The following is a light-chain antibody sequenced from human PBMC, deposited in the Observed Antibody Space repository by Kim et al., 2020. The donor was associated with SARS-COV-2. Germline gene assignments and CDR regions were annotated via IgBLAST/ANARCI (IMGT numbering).Light chain of an antibody. CDR3: GSYTYASTYV. Sequence: QSALAQPASVSGSPGQSVTISCTGTNNDVGGYNYVSWYQQRPGEAPKLIIYDVTSRPSGVSDRFSASKSANTASLTISGLQHEDEADYYCGSYTYASTYVFGTGTKVTVL. V-gene: IGLV2-14*03. CDR1: NNDVGGYNY. CDR2: DVT. J-gene: IGLJ1*01.